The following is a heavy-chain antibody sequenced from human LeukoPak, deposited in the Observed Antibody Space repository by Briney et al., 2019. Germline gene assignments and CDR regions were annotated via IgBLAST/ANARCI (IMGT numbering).Heavy chain of an antibody. CDR1: GGSISSYY. CDR2: IYYSGST. CDR3: ARSAYYGSGSFLFDY. D-gene: IGHD3-10*01. J-gene: IGHJ4*02. Sequence: PSETLSLTCTVSGGSISSYYWSWIRQPAGKGLEWIGYIYYSGSTNYNPSLKSRVTISVDTSKNQFSLKLSSVTAADTAVYYCARSAYYGSGSFLFDYWGQGTLVTVSS. V-gene: IGHV4-59*01.